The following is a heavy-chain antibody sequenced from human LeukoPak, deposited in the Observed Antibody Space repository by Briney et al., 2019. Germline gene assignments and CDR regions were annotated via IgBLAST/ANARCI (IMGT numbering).Heavy chain of an antibody. CDR2: IKQDGSEK. V-gene: IGHV3-7*01. D-gene: IGHD3-22*01. Sequence: PGGSLRLSCAASGFTFSSYWMSWVRQAPGKGLEWVANIKQDGSEKYYVDSVKGRFTISRDNAKNSLYLQMNSLRAEDTAVYYCARSSMIVVVDDDAFDIWGQGTMVTVSP. J-gene: IGHJ3*02. CDR1: GFTFSSYW. CDR3: ARSSMIVVVDDDAFDI.